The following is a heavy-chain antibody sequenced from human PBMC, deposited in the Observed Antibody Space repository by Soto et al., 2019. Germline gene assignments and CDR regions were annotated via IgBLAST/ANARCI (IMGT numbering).Heavy chain of an antibody. Sequence: PSETLSLTCTVSGGSINNNYWSWIRQPPGKGLEWIGYIFSTGTTNYNPSLESRVTISIDTSKNQLSLQLRSATAADTAVYYCARGGDNSPWYYTLWGQGTLVTVSS. CDR2: IFSTGTT. V-gene: IGHV4-59*01. CDR3: ARGGDNSPWYYTL. D-gene: IGHD3-3*01. J-gene: IGHJ4*02. CDR1: GGSINNNY.